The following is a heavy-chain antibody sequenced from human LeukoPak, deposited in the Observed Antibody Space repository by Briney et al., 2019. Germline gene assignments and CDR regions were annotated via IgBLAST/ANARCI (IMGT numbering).Heavy chain of an antibody. V-gene: IGHV4-59*08. J-gene: IGHJ3*02. D-gene: IGHD2-21*02. Sequence: SETLSLTCTVSGGSISSYYWNWIRQLPGMGLEWIGYIYSTGSTNYNPSLRGRVIIPLDTSKNQFSLELSSVTAADTALYYCARRSVVTAINFDTFDIWGQGTMVTVSS. CDR2: IYSTGST. CDR3: ARRSVVTAINFDTFDI. CDR1: GGSISSYY.